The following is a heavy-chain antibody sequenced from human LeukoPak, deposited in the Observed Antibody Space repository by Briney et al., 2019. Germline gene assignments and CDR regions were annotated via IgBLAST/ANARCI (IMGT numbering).Heavy chain of an antibody. V-gene: IGHV3-49*04. Sequence: GGSLRLSCTASGFTFGDHAMSWVRQAPGQGLEWVGFIRSKAYRGTTEYAASVKGRFTISRDDSNSIAYLQINSLKTEDTAVYYCSRGPIHLWLHNDIDVWGQGTTVTVSS. CDR1: GFTFGDHA. D-gene: IGHD5-18*01. CDR3: SRGPIHLWLHNDIDV. CDR2: IRSKAYRGTT. J-gene: IGHJ6*02.